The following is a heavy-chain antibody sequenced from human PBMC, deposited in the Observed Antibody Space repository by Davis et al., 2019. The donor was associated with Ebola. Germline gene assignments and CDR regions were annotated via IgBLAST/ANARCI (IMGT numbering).Heavy chain of an antibody. CDR1: GFTFSSYA. CDR2: IKQDGSEK. V-gene: IGHV3-7*01. D-gene: IGHD6-19*01. CDR3: ARDRTYSSGWYWFDP. Sequence: GESLKISCAASGFTFSSYAMHWVRQAPGKGLEWVANIKQDGSEKYYVDSVKGRFTISRDNAKNSLYLQMNSLRAEDTAVYYCARDRTYSSGWYWFDPWGQGTLVTVSS. J-gene: IGHJ5*02.